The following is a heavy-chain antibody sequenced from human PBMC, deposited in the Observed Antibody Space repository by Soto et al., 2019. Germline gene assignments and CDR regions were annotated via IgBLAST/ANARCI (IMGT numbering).Heavy chain of an antibody. CDR1: GFSFGHYA. Sequence: GGSLRLSCTASGFSFGHYAMSWFRHAPGKGLEWVGFIRRKAYGGTTEYAASVKGRFTISRDDSKSIAYLQMNSLKTEDTAVYFCTRAKVTPVYLGYWGQGTLVTVSS. D-gene: IGHD4-17*01. CDR3: TRAKVTPVYLGY. V-gene: IGHV3-49*03. CDR2: IRRKAYGGTT. J-gene: IGHJ4*02.